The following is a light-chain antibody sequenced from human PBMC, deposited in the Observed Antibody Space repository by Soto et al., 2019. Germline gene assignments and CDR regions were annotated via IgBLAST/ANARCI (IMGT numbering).Light chain of an antibody. V-gene: IGLV2-14*02. J-gene: IGLJ1*01. CDR2: VVI. CDR3: SSYTRGSTYV. CDR1: STDIGSYNL. Sequence: QSALTQPASVSGSPGQSITISCTGTSTDIGSYNLVSWYQQHPGKAPKLMVYVVIQRPSGLSNRFSGSKSGNTASLTISGLQAEDEGDYYCSSYTRGSTYVFGTGTKVTVL.